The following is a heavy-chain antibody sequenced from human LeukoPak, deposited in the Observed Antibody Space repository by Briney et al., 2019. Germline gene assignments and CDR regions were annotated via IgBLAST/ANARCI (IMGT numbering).Heavy chain of an antibody. CDR1: GGSFSGYY. CDR2: INHSGST. CDR3: ARQNYYYYMDV. J-gene: IGHJ6*03. V-gene: IGHV4-34*01. Sequence: LETLSLTCAVYGGSFSGYYWSWIRQPPGKGLEWIGEINHSGSTNYNPSLKSRVTISVDTSKSQFSLKLSSVTAADTAVYYCARQNYYYYMDVWGKGTTVTVSS.